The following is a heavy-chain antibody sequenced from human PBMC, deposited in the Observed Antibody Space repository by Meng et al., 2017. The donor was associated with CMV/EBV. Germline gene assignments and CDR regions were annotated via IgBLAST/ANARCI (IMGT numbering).Heavy chain of an antibody. Sequence: SETLSLTCAVSGGSFSGYYWSWIRQPPGKGLEWIGEINHSGSTDYNPSLKSRVTITVDTSKNQFSLKLSSVTAADTAVYYCARGDSSSWYSVYYYYYYGMGVWGQGTTVTVSS. V-gene: IGHV4-34*01. D-gene: IGHD6-13*01. CDR1: GGSFSGYY. CDR3: ARGDSSSWYSVYYYYYYGMGV. J-gene: IGHJ6*02. CDR2: INHSGST.